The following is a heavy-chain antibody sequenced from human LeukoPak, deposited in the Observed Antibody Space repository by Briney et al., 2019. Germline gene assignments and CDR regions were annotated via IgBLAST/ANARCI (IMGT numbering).Heavy chain of an antibody. CDR2: INHSGST. CDR1: GGSFSGYY. CDR3: ARFSMVRGVYAFDY. Sequence: SETLSLTCAVYGGSFSGYYWSWIRQPPGKGLEWIGEINHSGSTNHNPSLNSRVTISVDTSKNQFSLKLSSVTAADTAVYYCARFSMVRGVYAFDYWGQGTLVTVSS. D-gene: IGHD3-10*01. J-gene: IGHJ4*02. V-gene: IGHV4-34*01.